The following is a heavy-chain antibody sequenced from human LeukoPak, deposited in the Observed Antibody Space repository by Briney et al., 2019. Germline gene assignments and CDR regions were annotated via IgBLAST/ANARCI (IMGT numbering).Heavy chain of an antibody. CDR3: ARDSITMVRGVTDY. Sequence: GASVKVSCKASGYTFTSYGISWVRQAPGQGLEWMGWISAYNGNTNYAQKLQGRVTMTTDTSTSTAYMELRSLRSDDTAVYYCARDSITMVRGVTDYWGQGTLVTVSS. CDR2: ISAYNGNT. CDR1: GYTFTSYG. V-gene: IGHV1-18*01. D-gene: IGHD3-10*01. J-gene: IGHJ4*02.